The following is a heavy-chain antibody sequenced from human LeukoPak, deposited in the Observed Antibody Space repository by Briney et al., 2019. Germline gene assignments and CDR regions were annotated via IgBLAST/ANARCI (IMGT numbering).Heavy chain of an antibody. Sequence: SETLSLTCTVSGGSISTSNYYWGWIRQPPGKGLEWIGNIFYSGSTYYRPSVKSRVTISLDTSRNQFSLKLNSVTAADTAVYYCAKITPGDYARERFNWFDPWGQGTLVTVSS. D-gene: IGHD4-17*01. J-gene: IGHJ5*02. V-gene: IGHV4-39*07. CDR3: AKITPGDYARERFNWFDP. CDR2: IFYSGST. CDR1: GGSISTSNYY.